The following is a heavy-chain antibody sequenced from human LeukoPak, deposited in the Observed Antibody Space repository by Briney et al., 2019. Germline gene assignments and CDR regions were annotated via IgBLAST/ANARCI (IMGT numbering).Heavy chain of an antibody. J-gene: IGHJ4*02. V-gene: IGHV4-4*02. CDR1: GGSISSSNW. CDR2: IYHSGST. Sequence: PSGTLSLTCAVSGGSISSSNWWSWVRQPPGKGLEWIGEIYHSGSTNYNPSLKSRVTISVDKSKNQFSLKLSSVTAANTAVYYCARSLHYYDSSGPSFDYWGQGTLVTVSS. D-gene: IGHD3-22*01. CDR3: ARSLHYYDSSGPSFDY.